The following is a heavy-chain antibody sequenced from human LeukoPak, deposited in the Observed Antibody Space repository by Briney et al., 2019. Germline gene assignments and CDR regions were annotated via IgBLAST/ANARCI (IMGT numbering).Heavy chain of an antibody. CDR2: ISYDGSNK. CDR1: GFTFSSYA. D-gene: IGHD5-24*01. CDR3: ASPPGDGYNAIDY. J-gene: IGHJ4*02. V-gene: IGHV3-30-3*01. Sequence: PGGSLRLSCAASGFTFSSYAMHWVRQAPGKGLEWVAVISYDGSNKYYADSVKGRFTISRDNSKNTLYLQMNSLRAEDTAVYYCASPPGDGYNAIDYWGQGTLVTVSS.